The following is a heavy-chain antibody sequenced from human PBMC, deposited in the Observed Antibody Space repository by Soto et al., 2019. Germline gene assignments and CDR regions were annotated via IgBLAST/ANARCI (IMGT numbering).Heavy chain of an antibody. CDR2: SYYSGST. J-gene: IGHJ4*02. CDR3: ARGRMRRFDY. CDR1: GGSVSSGSYY. Sequence: PSETLSLTYTVSGGSVSSGSYYWSWIRQPPGKGLEWIGYSYYSGSTNYNRTRKSRVTISVGTSKNQFSLKLSSVTAADTAVYYCARGRMRRFDYWGQGTRVTVSS. V-gene: IGHV4-61*01.